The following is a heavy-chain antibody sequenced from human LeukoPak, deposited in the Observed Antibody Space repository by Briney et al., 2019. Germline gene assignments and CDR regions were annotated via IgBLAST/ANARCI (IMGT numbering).Heavy chain of an antibody. Sequence: PGGSLRLSCAASGFDFGDFCMSWIRQAPGKGLEFISYISDRGSSKDYVDSVRGQFTISRDNANNSLYLQMNTLRVEDTAIYYCARTIVGATVDWYFDLWGRGTPVTVSS. V-gene: IGHV3-11*04. D-gene: IGHD1-26*01. J-gene: IGHJ2*01. CDR2: ISDRGSSK. CDR1: GFDFGDFC. CDR3: ARTIVGATVDWYFDL.